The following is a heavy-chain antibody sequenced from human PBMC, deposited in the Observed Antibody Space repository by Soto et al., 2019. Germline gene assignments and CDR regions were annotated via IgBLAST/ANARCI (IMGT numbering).Heavy chain of an antibody. CDR3: ARDIQTHEYSSSWSYYYYGMDV. V-gene: IGHV2-70*01. Sequence: SGPTLVNPTQTLTLTCTFSGFSLSTSGMCVSWIRQPPGKALEWLALIDWDDDKYYSTSLKTRLTIAKDTSKNQVVLTMTNMDPVDTATYYCARDIQTHEYSSSWSYYYYGMDVCGQGTTVIVSS. CDR2: IDWDDDK. J-gene: IGHJ6*02. D-gene: IGHD6-13*01. CDR1: GFSLSTSGMC.